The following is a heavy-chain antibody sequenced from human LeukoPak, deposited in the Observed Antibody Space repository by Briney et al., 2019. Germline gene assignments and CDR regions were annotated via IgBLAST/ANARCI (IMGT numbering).Heavy chain of an antibody. CDR2: VYSGGST. CDR3: ARLRAWGAFDI. J-gene: IGHJ3*02. V-gene: IGHV3-66*02. D-gene: IGHD4-17*01. Sequence: GGSLRLSCAASGFTVSSNYMSWVRQAPGKGLEWVSVVYSGGSTYYADSVKGRFTISRDNSKNTLYLQMNSLRAEDTAVYYCARLRAWGAFDIWGQGTMVTVSS. CDR1: GFTVSSNY.